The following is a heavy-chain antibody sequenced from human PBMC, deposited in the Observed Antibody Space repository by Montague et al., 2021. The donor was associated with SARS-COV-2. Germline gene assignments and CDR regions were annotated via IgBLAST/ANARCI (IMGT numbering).Heavy chain of an antibody. D-gene: IGHD6-19*01. Sequence: SLRLSCAASGFTFNNYAMHWVRQAPGKGLEWVASISDDGSNKYYADSVKGRFTISRDNSKNTLYLQMNSLRAEDTAVYYCVRASLIKARIAVAGTTVYLGRGTLVTVSS. V-gene: IGHV3-30-3*01. CDR2: ISDDGSNK. CDR1: GFTFNNYA. CDR3: VRASLIKARIAVAGTTVY. J-gene: IGHJ4*02.